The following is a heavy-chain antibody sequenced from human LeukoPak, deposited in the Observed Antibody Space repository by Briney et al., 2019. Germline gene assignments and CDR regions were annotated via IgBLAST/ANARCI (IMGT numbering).Heavy chain of an antibody. V-gene: IGHV1-69*13. CDR3: ARDLLEQWLVRRGLIYYYGMDV. CDR2: IIPIFGTA. D-gene: IGHD6-19*01. Sequence: ASVKVSCKASGGTFSSYAISWVRQAPGQGLEWMGVIIPIFGTANYAQKFQGRVTITADESTSTAYMELSSLRSEDTAVYYCARDLLEQWLVRRGLIYYYGMDVWGKGTTVTVSS. J-gene: IGHJ6*04. CDR1: GGTFSSYA.